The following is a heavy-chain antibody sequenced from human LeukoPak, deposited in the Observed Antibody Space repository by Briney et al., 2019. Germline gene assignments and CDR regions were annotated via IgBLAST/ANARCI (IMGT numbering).Heavy chain of an antibody. CDR1: GFTFSSYA. V-gene: IGHV3-23*01. J-gene: IGHJ4*02. D-gene: IGHD3-22*01. CDR3: AKASSGYYYFDY. Sequence: GGSLRLSCAASGFTFSSYAMSWVRQAPGKGLEWVSAISGNGGSAYYADSVKGRFTISRDNSKNTLYLQMNSLRAEDTAVYYCAKASSGYYYFDYWGRGTLVTVSS. CDR2: ISGNGGSA.